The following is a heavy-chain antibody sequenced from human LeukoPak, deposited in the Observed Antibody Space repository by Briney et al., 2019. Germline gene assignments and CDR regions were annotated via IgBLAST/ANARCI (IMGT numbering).Heavy chain of an antibody. J-gene: IGHJ5*02. CDR2: MNPNIGST. CDR3: ARWVPAPGFDP. CDR1: GYTFTSYD. V-gene: IGHV1-8*01. Sequence: ASVKVSCKASGYTFTSYDINWVRQAPGQGLEWRGWMNPNIGSTGYAQKFQGRVTMTRDTSISTAYMELSSLRSDDTAVYYCARWVPAPGFDPWGQGTLVTVSS.